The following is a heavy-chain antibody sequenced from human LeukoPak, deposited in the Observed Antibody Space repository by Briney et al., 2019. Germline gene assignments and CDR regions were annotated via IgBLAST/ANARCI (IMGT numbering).Heavy chain of an antibody. J-gene: IGHJ5*02. CDR2: MNPNSGNT. D-gene: IGHD3-10*01. V-gene: IGHV1-8*02. CDR3: ARDRWDGSGNFNWFDP. CDR1: GYTFTGYY. Sequence: ASVKVSCKASGYTFTGYYMHWVRQATGQGLEWMGWMNPNSGNTGYAQKFQGRVTMTRNTSISTAYMELSSLRSEDTAVYYCARDRWDGSGNFNWFDPWGQGTLVTVSS.